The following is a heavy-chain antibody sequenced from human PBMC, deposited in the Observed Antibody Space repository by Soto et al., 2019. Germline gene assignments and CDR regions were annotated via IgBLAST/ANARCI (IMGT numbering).Heavy chain of an antibody. J-gene: IGHJ6*03. CDR3: VGGYCSSTSCYNYYYYMDV. V-gene: IGHV6-1*01. CDR2: TYYRSRWYN. CDR1: GDSVSSNSAA. D-gene: IGHD2-2*01. Sequence: SQTLSLTCVISGDSVSSNSAAWNWIRQSPSRGLEWLGRTYYRSRWYNDYAVSVRSRVTISVDTSKNQFSLKLSSVTAADTAVDYCVGGYCSSTSCYNYYYYMDVWGKGTTVTVSS.